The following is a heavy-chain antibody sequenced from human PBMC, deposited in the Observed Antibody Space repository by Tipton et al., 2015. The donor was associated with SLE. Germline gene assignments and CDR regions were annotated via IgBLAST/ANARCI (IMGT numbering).Heavy chain of an antibody. Sequence: TLSLTCAVSGGSISSSNWWSWIRQPPGKGLEWIGSIYHSGSTYYNPSLKSRVTISVDTSKNQFSLKLISVTAADTAVYYCARDLTWYFDLWGRGTLVTVSS. J-gene: IGHJ2*01. CDR1: GGSISSSNW. CDR2: IYHSGST. V-gene: IGHV4-38-2*02. CDR3: ARDLTWYFDL.